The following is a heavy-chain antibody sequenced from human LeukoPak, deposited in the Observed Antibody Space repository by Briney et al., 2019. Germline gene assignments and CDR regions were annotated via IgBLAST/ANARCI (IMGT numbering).Heavy chain of an antibody. V-gene: IGHV1-69*04. D-gene: IGHD5-12*01. CDR1: GGTFISYA. CDR2: IIPILGIA. Sequence: GASVKVSCKASGGTFISYAIRWVRQAPGQGLEWMGRIIPILGIAKYAQKFQGRVTITADKYTSTDYMELSSLRSEDTAVYYCARCGASVSGHDRYFDYWGQGTLVTVSS. CDR3: ARCGASVSGHDRYFDY. J-gene: IGHJ4*02.